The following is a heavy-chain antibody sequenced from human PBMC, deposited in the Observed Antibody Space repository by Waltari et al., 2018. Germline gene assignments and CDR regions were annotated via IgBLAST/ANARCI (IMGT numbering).Heavy chain of an antibody. D-gene: IGHD3-22*01. CDR3: ARGPIVVVITGSHAFDI. V-gene: IGHV1-69*13. Sequence: QVQLVQSGAEVKKPGSSVKVSCKASGGTFSSYAISWVRQAPGQGLEWMGGIIPIFGTANYAQKFQGRVTITADESTSTAYMELSSLRSEDTAVYYCARGPIVVVITGSHAFDIWGQGTMVTVSS. CDR1: GGTFSSYA. J-gene: IGHJ3*02. CDR2: IIPIFGTA.